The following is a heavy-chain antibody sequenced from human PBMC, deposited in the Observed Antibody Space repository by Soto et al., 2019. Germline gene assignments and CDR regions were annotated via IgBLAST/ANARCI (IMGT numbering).Heavy chain of an antibody. CDR1: GYSFTSYG. V-gene: IGHV1-18*01. D-gene: IGHD3-10*01. CDR3: ATWTYGSGSPTGP. Sequence: QVQLVQSGAEVKKPGASVKVSCKASGYSFTSYGITWVRQAPGQGLEWMGWINTYKANTNYAQKVQGRVTMTTDTSTSTAYMELRSLRSDDTAVYYCATWTYGSGSPTGPWGQGTLVTVSS. J-gene: IGHJ5*02. CDR2: INTYKANT.